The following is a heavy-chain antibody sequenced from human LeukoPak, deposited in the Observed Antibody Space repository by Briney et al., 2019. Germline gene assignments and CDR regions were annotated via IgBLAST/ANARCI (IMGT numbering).Heavy chain of an antibody. CDR3: ARGGYDFWSGYYMSDYYYMDV. V-gene: IGHV4-34*01. J-gene: IGHJ6*03. D-gene: IGHD3-3*01. CDR1: GGSFSGYY. Sequence: PSETLSLTCAVYGGSFSGYYWSWIRQPPGKGLEWIGEINHSGSTNHNPSLKSRVTISVDTSKNQFSLKLSSVTAADTAVYYCARGGYDFWSGYYMSDYYYMDVWGKGTTVTVSS. CDR2: INHSGST.